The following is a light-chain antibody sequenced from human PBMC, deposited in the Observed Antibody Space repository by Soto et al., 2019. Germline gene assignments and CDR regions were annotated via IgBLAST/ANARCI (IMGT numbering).Light chain of an antibody. V-gene: IGKV3-11*01. CDR2: DVS. J-gene: IGKJ4*01. Sequence: EIVLTQSPATLSLSPGERATLSCRASQSVNTYLAWYQQRPGQAPRLLMYDVSNRATGIPARFSGRGSGTDFTLTIDSLEPEDFAVYYCQQRSNWPLTFGGGTKVEIK. CDR1: QSVNTY. CDR3: QQRSNWPLT.